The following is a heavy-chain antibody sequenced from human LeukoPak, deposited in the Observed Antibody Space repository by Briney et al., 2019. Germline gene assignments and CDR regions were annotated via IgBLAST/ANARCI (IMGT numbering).Heavy chain of an antibody. J-gene: IGHJ4*02. CDR3: AKVILGGYYDSSGYYEDY. Sequence: GESLRLSCATSGFTFSSYAMSWVRQAPGKGLEWVSAISASGGSPYYADSVKGRFTISRDNSKNTLYLQMNSLRAEDTAVYYCAKVILGGYYDSSGYYEDYWGQGTLVTVSS. CDR1: GFTFSSYA. D-gene: IGHD3-22*01. V-gene: IGHV3-23*01. CDR2: ISASGGSP.